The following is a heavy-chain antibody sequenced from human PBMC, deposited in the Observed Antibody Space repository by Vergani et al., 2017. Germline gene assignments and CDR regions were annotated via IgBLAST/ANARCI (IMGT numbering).Heavy chain of an antibody. J-gene: IGHJ6*03. Sequence: EVQLLESGGGLVQPGGSLRLSCAASGFTFSSYAMSWVRQAPGKGLEWVSAISGSGGSTYYADSVKGRFTICRDNSKNTLYLQMNSLRAEDTAVYYCAKDSSGWTDYYYYYMDVWGKGTTVTVSS. D-gene: IGHD6-19*01. CDR2: ISGSGGST. CDR1: GFTFSSYA. V-gene: IGHV3-23*01. CDR3: AKDSSGWTDYYYYYMDV.